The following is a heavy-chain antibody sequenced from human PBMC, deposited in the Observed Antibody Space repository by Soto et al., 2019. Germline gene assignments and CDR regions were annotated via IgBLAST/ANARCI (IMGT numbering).Heavy chain of an antibody. CDR3: ARGPFTLSLVRTSYMAV. CDR1: GGSISTSY. V-gene: IGHV4-59*01. J-gene: IGHJ6*03. D-gene: IGHD3-10*01. CDR2: IYNNGRT. Sequence: QVQLQESGPGLVKPWETLSLTCTVSGGSISTSYWSWVRQPSGTGLEWIGYIYNNGRTHYNPSLRGRATISVDTSKNQFSLRLSSVTAADSAVYYCARGPFTLSLVRTSYMAVWGNGTTVTVSS.